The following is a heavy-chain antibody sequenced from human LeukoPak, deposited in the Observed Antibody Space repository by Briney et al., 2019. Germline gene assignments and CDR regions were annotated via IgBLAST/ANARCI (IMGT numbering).Heavy chain of an antibody. CDR3: AKGHASGPSDY. Sequence: PGGSLRLSCAASGFTFSSYGMHWVRQAPGKGLEWVAVISYDGSNKYYADSVKGRFTISRDNSKNTLYLQMNSLRAEDTAVYYCAKGHASGPSDYWSQGTLVTVSS. CDR2: ISYDGSNK. J-gene: IGHJ4*02. CDR1: GFTFSSYG. V-gene: IGHV3-30*18. D-gene: IGHD3-3*01.